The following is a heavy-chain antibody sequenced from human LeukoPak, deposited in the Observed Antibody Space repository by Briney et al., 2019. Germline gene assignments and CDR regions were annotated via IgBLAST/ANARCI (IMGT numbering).Heavy chain of an antibody. CDR2: INHSGST. D-gene: IGHD2-2*01. V-gene: IGHV4-34*01. CDR3: ARRPRVRVEYCSSTSCYRYYYYGMDV. J-gene: IGHJ6*02. CDR1: GGSFSGYY. Sequence: PSETLSLTCAVYGGSFSGYYWSWIRQPPGKGLEWIGEINHSGSTNYNPSLKSRVTISVDTSKNQFSLKLSSVTAADTAVYYCARRPRVRVEYCSSTSCYRYYYYGMDVWGQGTTVTVSS.